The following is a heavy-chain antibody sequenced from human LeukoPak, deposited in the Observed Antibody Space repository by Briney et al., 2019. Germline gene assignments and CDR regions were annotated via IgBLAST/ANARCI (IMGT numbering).Heavy chain of an antibody. CDR2: ISSSSSTI. D-gene: IGHD5-12*01. CDR3: ARGYIGYSVDY. CDR1: GFTFSSYS. Sequence: GGSLRLSCAASGFTFSSYSMNWVRQAPGKGLEWVSYISSSSSTIYYADSVKGRFTISRDNAKNSLCLQMNSLRAEDTAVYYCARGYIGYSVDYWGPGTLVTVSS. V-gene: IGHV3-48*04. J-gene: IGHJ4*02.